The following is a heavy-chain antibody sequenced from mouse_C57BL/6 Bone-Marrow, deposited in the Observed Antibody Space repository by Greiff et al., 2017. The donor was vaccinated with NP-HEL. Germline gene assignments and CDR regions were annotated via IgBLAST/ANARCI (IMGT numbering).Heavy chain of an antibody. CDR3: ARLPWFAY. Sequence: VQLKESGPELVKPGASVKIPCKASGYTFTDYNMDWVKQSHGKSLEWIGDINPNNGGTIYNQKFKGKATLTVDKSSSTAYMELRSLTSEDTAVYYCARLPWFAYWGQGTLVTVSA. J-gene: IGHJ3*01. CDR1: GYTFTDYN. V-gene: IGHV1-18*01. CDR2: INPNNGGT.